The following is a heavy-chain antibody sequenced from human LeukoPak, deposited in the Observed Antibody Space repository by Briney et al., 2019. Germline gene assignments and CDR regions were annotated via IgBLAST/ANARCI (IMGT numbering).Heavy chain of an antibody. CDR2: XNHSGST. J-gene: IGHJ4*02. Sequence: PSETLSLTCAVSGGSFRGYYWSWIRQPPGKGLEWIGXXNHSGSTNYNPSLKSRVTVSVDTSKNQFSLKLSSVTAADTAVYYCARARPHWYRGRIDFDYWGQGTLVTVSS. V-gene: IGHV4-34*01. CDR1: GGSFRGYY. CDR3: ARARPHWYRGRIDFDY. D-gene: IGHD2-8*02.